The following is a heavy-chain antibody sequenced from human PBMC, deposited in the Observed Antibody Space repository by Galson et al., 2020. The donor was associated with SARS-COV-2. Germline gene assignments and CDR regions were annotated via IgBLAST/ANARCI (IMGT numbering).Heavy chain of an antibody. CDR2: IYPGDSET. CDR3: ERHQEGKWAIRQPHFVES. J-gene: IGHJ4*02. Sequence: GESLKISCKGSGYIFGNFWVGWVRQKPGKGLDLMGIIYPGDSETKYSPSFQGRVTISVDMSIGTAYLQWSSLKASDTAIYYCERHQEGKWAIRQPHFVESWGQGTLVTVAS. CDR1: GYIFGNFW. V-gene: IGHV5-51*01. D-gene: IGHD2-8*01.